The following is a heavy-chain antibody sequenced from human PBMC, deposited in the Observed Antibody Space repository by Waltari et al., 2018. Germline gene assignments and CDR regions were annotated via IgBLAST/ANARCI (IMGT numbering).Heavy chain of an antibody. J-gene: IGHJ4*02. V-gene: IGHV3-30*01. CDR1: GFTFSSYA. Sequence: VQLVESGGGVVQPGRSLRLSCAASGFTFSSYALHWVRQAPGKGLEWVAVISYDGSNKYYADSVKGRFTISRDNSKNTLYLQMNSLRAEDTAVYYCARDPSSVPTGYWGQGTLVTVSS. CDR3: ARDPSSVPTGY. D-gene: IGHD3-22*01. CDR2: ISYDGSNK.